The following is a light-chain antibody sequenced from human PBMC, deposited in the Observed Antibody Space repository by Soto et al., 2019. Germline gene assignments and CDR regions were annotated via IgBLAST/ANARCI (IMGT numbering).Light chain of an antibody. J-gene: IGKJ4*01. CDR2: GAS. CDR1: QGITSY. Sequence: DIQMTQSPSSLSASVGDIVTITCLASQGITSYLAWYQQKPGKAPNLLIYGASTLQSGVPSRFSGSGSGTDSTLTINSLQAEDFATYYCQQTRSYPSTFGGGTKVDIK. CDR3: QQTRSYPST. V-gene: IGKV1-9*01.